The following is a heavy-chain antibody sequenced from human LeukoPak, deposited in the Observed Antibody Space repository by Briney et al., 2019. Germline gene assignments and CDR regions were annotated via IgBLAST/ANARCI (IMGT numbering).Heavy chain of an antibody. CDR1: GYTFTSYD. J-gene: IGHJ4*02. CDR2: FIPLFGAA. V-gene: IGHV1-69*13. CDR3: ARSRYKDALDF. D-gene: IGHD3-9*01. Sequence: ASVKVSCKASGYTFTSYDINWVRQAPGQGLEWMGGFIPLFGAANYAQRFQGRVTITADESTNTAYMGLASLRSDDTAVYYCARSRYKDALDFWGQGTLVTVSS.